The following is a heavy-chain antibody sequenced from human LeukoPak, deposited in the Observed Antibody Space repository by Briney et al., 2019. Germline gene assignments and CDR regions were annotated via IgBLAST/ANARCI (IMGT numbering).Heavy chain of an antibody. Sequence: GGSLRLSCAASGFTVSSNDMSWVRQAPGKGLECISVIYSGGSTDHADSVKGRLTISRDNSKNTLYLQMNSLRAEDTAVYYCAREGSGGAFDIWGQGTMVTVSS. D-gene: IGHD3-10*01. CDR2: IYSGGST. J-gene: IGHJ3*02. V-gene: IGHV3-53*01. CDR1: GFTVSSND. CDR3: AREGSGGAFDI.